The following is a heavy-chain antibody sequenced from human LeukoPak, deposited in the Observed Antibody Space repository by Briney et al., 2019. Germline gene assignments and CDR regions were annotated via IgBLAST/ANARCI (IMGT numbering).Heavy chain of an antibody. CDR2: IKEDESEK. J-gene: IGHJ4*02. V-gene: IGHV3-7*01. CDR1: GFTFSTYW. CDR3: ARDRIAAAGHIIDY. Sequence: GGSLRLSCAASGFTFSTYWMSWVRQAPGKGLEWVANIKEDESEKYYVDSVKGRFTISRDNAQNSLNLQMNSLRPEDTAMYYCARDRIAAAGHIIDYWGQGTLVTVSS. D-gene: IGHD6-13*01.